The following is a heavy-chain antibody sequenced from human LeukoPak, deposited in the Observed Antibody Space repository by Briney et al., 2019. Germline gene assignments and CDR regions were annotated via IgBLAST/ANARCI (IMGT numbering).Heavy chain of an antibody. D-gene: IGHD3-10*01. V-gene: IGHV4-4*07. CDR3: ARDYGSGSYFDY. J-gene: IGHJ4*02. CDR1: GGAITIHY. CDR2: IYPSGST. Sequence: SETLSLTCTVSGGAITIHYWSWIRQPAGKALEWIGRIYPSGSTDYNPSLKSRVTMSIDTSKSQFSLKLSSVTAADTAVYYCARDYGSGSYFDYWGQGTLVTVPS.